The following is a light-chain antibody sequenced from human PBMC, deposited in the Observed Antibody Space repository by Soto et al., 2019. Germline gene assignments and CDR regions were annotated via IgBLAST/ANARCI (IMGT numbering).Light chain of an antibody. Sequence: QSVLTQPPSASGTPGQRVTISCSGSSSNIGSETVNWYQHLPGTAPKLLIYVNNQRPSGVPDRFSGSKSGSSASLAIGGLQSEGEAGYFCAAWDDSLKRVVFGGGTQLTVL. V-gene: IGLV1-44*01. CDR1: SSNIGSET. J-gene: IGLJ2*01. CDR2: VNN. CDR3: AAWDDSLKRVV.